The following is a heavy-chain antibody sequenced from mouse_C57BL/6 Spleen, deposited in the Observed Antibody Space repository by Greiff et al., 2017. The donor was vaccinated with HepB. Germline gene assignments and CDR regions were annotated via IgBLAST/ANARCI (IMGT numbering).Heavy chain of an antibody. J-gene: IGHJ2*01. CDR3: ARYSSGYGY. CDR2: IYPRSGNT. V-gene: IGHV1-81*01. D-gene: IGHD3-2*02. CDR1: GYTFTSYG. Sequence: VMLVESGAELARPGASVKLSCKASGYTFTSYGISWVKQRTGQGLEWIGEIYPRSGNTYYNEKFKGKATLTADKSSSTAYMELRSLTSEDSAVYFCARYSSGYGYWGQGTTLTVSS.